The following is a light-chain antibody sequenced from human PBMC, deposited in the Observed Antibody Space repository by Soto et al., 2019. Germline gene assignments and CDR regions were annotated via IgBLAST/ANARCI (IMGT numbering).Light chain of an antibody. V-gene: IGKV4-1*01. CDR3: QQSFGNSTWT. CDR1: QNVLYNSNNNHD. Sequence: DFVLTQSPDSLAVSLGARATINCRSNQNVLYNSNNNHDLSWYQQKPGQSPKLLIYWTSTRESGVPERFIGSGSGAEFTLTISSLLAEDVAVYYWQQSFGNSTWTFGQGTKVEIK. J-gene: IGKJ1*01. CDR2: WTS.